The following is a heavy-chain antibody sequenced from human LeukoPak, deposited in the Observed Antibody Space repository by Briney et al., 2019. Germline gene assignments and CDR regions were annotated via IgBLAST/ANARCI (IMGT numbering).Heavy chain of an antibody. CDR2: TYYRSKWYN. D-gene: IGHD2-2*01. J-gene: IGHJ4*02. CDR3: SRGKYCIGTSCPYYFDY. Sequence: SQTLSLTCAISGDSVSSNSAAWNWIRQSPSRGLEWLGRTYYRSKWYNDYAVSVKSRIAINPDTSKNQFSLQLNSVTPADTAVYYCSRGKYCIGTSCPYYFDYWGQGTLVTVSS. CDR1: GDSVSSNSAA. V-gene: IGHV6-1*01.